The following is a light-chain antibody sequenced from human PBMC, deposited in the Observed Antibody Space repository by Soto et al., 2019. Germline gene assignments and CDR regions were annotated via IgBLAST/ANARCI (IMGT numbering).Light chain of an antibody. CDR2: DAY. CDR3: QQRHMWPIT. V-gene: IGKV3-11*01. CDR1: QSFRGL. J-gene: IGKJ5*01. Sequence: EVVLTQSPVTLSLSPGERATLSCRASQSFRGLLAGYQQKPGQAPRLLISDAYNRATGIPPRFSGRGSGTGFTLTISSLKPEDSAVDSCQQRHMWPITFGQGTRLEIK.